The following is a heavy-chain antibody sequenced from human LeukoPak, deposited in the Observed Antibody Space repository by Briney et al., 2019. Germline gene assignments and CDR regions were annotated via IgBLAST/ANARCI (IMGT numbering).Heavy chain of an antibody. CDR1: GFPFYSYW. D-gene: IGHD5-24*01. CDR3: AKEGRSLQTY. J-gene: IGHJ4*02. Sequence: GGSLRLSCTASGFPFYSYWMTWVRLAPGKGLEWVANIKEDGTETYYVDSVKGRFTISRDNAKNSLYLQMNSLRVEDTAVYYCAKEGRSLQTYWGQGTLVTVSS. V-gene: IGHV3-7*03. CDR2: IKEDGTET.